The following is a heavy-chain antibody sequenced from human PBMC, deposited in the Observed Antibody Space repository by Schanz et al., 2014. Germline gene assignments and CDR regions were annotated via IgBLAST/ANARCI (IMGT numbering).Heavy chain of an antibody. CDR2: ISYDGSKK. J-gene: IGHJ4*02. V-gene: IGHV3-33*08. Sequence: QVQVVQSGGGLVKPGGSLRLSCAASGFVFGDYFMAWIRQPPGRGLEWVGVISYDGSKKSYADSVKGRFTISRDNSKNTLYLQMNSLRAEDTAVYYCVRDSFFAFDYWGQGTLVTVSS. D-gene: IGHD3-3*01. CDR1: GFVFGDYF. CDR3: VRDSFFAFDY.